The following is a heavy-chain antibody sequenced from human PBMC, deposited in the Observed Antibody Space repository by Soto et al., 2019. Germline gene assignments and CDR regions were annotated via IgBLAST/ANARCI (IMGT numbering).Heavy chain of an antibody. V-gene: IGHV5-10-1*01. D-gene: IGHD3-3*01. CDR1: GYSFTSYW. CDR2: IDPSDSYT. CDR3: ARHSLAWEVIMTEIQFDY. J-gene: IGHJ4*02. Sequence: GESLKISCKGSGYSFTSYWISWVRQMPGKGLEWMGRIDPSDSYTNYSPSFQGHVTISADKSISTAYLQWSSLKASDTAMYYCARHSLAWEVIMTEIQFDYWGQGTLVTVSS.